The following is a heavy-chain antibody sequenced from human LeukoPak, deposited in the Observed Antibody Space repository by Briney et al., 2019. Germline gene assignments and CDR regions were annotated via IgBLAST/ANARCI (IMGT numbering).Heavy chain of an antibody. CDR2: LSHSGST. CDR3: ARDSHSFGFDP. Sequence: PSEALSLTCAVYGGSFSGYYWTWIRQPPGKGLEWIGELSHSGSTNYRPSLRSRVTISLDTSKNQFSLKLSSVTAADTAVYYCARDSHSFGFDPWGQGTLVTVSS. V-gene: IGHV4-34*01. D-gene: IGHD2-15*01. J-gene: IGHJ5*02. CDR1: GGSFSGYY.